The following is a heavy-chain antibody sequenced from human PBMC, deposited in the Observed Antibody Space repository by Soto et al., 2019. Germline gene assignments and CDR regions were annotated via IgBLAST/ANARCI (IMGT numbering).Heavy chain of an antibody. CDR3: VKDGSSGWPYYYGLDV. V-gene: IGHV3-30*18. CDR1: GFTFSSYG. D-gene: IGHD6-19*01. CDR2: ISCDGRNK. J-gene: IGHJ6*02. Sequence: GGSLRLSCAASGFTFSSYGMHWVRQAPGKGLEWVAVISCDGRNKYYADSVKGRFTISRDNSKNTLYLQMSSLRAEDTAVYYCVKDGSSGWPYYYGLDVWGQGTTVTVSS.